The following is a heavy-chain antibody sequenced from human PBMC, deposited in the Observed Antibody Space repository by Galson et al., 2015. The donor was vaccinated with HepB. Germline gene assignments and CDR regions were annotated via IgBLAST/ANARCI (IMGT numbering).Heavy chain of an antibody. CDR3: ARYSPGNTGVNYYFNL. CDR2: IYPGDSHT. CDR1: GYSFTNYW. D-gene: IGHD1-7*01. Sequence: QSGAEVKKPGESLQISCKGSGYSFTNYWIGWVRQMPGKGLEWMGIIYPGDSHTIYSPSFQGQVSLSADKSINTAYLQWSSLKASDTAMYYCARYSPGNTGVNYYFNLWGRGTLVTVSS. J-gene: IGHJ2*01. V-gene: IGHV5-51*03.